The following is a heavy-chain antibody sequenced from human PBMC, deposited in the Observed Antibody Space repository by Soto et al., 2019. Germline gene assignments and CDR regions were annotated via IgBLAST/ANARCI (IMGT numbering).Heavy chain of an antibody. Sequence: TLVNPTQTLTLTCTFSGFSLSTTAEGVGWIRQPPGKALEWLALIYWDDDERYSPSLKSRLTITKDTSKNQVVLTMTNVDPVDTATYYCAHGSCSSADCYPNPYLDYWGQGILVTVSS. J-gene: IGHJ4*02. CDR3: AHGSCSSADCYPNPYLDY. V-gene: IGHV2-5*02. D-gene: IGHD2-2*01. CDR2: IYWDDDE. CDR1: GFSLSTTAEG.